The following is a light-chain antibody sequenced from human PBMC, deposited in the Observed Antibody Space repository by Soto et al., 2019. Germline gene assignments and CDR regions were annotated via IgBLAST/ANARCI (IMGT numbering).Light chain of an antibody. V-gene: IGKV2-30*02. CDR3: QQYDSYSPT. CDR2: KVS. J-gene: IGKJ1*01. Sequence: DVVMTQSPLSLSVTLGQPASISCRSSESLVHSDGNTYLHWYQQRPGQSPRRLIYKVSRRDSGVPDRFSGSGSGTEYTLTISSLQPDDLATYHCQQYDSYSPTFDQGPKVDIK. CDR1: ESLVHSDGNTY.